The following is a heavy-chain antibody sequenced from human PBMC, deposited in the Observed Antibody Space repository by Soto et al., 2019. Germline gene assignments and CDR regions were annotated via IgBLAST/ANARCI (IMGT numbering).Heavy chain of an antibody. CDR1: GFTFSSYS. CDR2: ISSSSSYI. CDR3: ARGISVMRPADVCYFDY. D-gene: IGHD3-16*01. J-gene: IGHJ4*02. V-gene: IGHV3-21*01. Sequence: EVQLVESGGGLVKPGGSLRLSCAASGFTFSSYSMNWVRQAPGKGLEWVSSISSSSSYIYYADSVKGRFTISRDNAKTSLYLQMNSLRDEDTAVYYCARGISVMRPADVCYFDYWGQGTLVTVSS.